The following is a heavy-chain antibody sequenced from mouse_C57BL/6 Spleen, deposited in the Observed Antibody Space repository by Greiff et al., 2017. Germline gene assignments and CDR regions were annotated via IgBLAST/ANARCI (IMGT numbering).Heavy chain of an antibody. V-gene: IGHV3-6*01. CDR1: GYSITSGYY. CDR3: ARDLYYSNSYAMDY. J-gene: IGHJ4*01. Sequence: EVKLMESGPGLVKPSQSLSLTCSVTGYSITSGYYWNWIRQFPGNKLEWMGYISYDGSNNYNPSLKNRISITRDTSKNQFFLKLNSVTTEDTATYYCARDLYYSNSYAMDYWGQGTSVTVSS. D-gene: IGHD2-5*01. CDR2: ISYDGSN.